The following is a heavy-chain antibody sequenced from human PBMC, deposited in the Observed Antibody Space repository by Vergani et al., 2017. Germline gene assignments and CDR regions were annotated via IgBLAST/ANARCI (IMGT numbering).Heavy chain of an antibody. CDR3: ATAGAAYCRGASCYDFFEY. J-gene: IGHJ4*02. CDR1: GFSFRGHG. Sequence: QVHLVESGGGVVQPGRSLTLSCVASGFSFRGHGMHWVRQAPGKELEWVAFTRYDGIVEYYGDSVRGRITISRDNSKNTLYLQMNRLRPEDTAVYYCATAGAAYCRGASCYDFFEYWGQGTLVTVAS. CDR2: TRYDGIVE. V-gene: IGHV3-30*02. D-gene: IGHD2-15*01.